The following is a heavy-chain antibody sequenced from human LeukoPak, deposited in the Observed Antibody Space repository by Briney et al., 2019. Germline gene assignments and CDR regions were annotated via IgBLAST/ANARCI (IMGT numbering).Heavy chain of an antibody. D-gene: IGHD4-17*01. CDR1: GFTFSSYA. Sequence: GGSLRLSCAASGFTFSSYAMSWVRQAPGKGLEWVSAISGSGGNTCYADSVKDRFTISRDNSKNTLYLKMNSLRAEGTAVYYCAKGRPRTTVTTWFWFDPWGQGTLVTVSS. J-gene: IGHJ5*02. CDR3: AKGRPRTTVTTWFWFDP. CDR2: ISGSGGNT. V-gene: IGHV3-23*01.